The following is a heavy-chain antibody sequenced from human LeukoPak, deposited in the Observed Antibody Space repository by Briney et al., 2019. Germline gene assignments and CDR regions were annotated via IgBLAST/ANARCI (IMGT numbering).Heavy chain of an antibody. D-gene: IGHD5-24*01. V-gene: IGHV2-5*02. Sequence: SGPTLVNPTQTLTLTCTFSGFSLSTSGVGVGWIRKPPGKALEWLALIYWDDDKRYSPSLKSRLPIIQATCTIPAVLTMTNMDPVDTATYYCAHSRRYGYNFDYWGQGTLVTVSS. J-gene: IGHJ4*02. CDR1: GFSLSTSGVG. CDR2: IYWDDDK. CDR3: AHSRRYGYNFDY.